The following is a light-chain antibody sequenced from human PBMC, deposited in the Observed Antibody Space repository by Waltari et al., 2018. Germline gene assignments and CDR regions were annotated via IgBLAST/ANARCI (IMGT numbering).Light chain of an antibody. CDR2: EAS. J-gene: IGKJ4*01. CDR3: QQRSNWPLT. V-gene: IGKV3-11*01. CDR1: QTVSSY. Sequence: EIVLTRSPATLSLSPGERATLSCRPSQTVSSYLAWYQQKPGQAPRLLIYEASNRATGIPARFSGSGSGTDFTLTISSLEPEDFAVYYCQQRSNWPLTYGGGTKVEIK.